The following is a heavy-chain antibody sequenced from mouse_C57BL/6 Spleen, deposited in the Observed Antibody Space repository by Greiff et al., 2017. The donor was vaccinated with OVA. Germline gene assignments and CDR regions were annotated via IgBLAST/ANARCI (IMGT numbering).Heavy chain of an antibody. D-gene: IGHD2-4*01. Sequence: QVHVKQPGTELVKPGASVKLSCKASGYTFTSYWMHWVKQRPGQGLEWIGNINPSNGGTNYNEKFKSKATLTVDKSSSTAYMQLSSLTSEDSAVSDCASGGLRVYCDYWGQGTTRTVSS. CDR2: INPSNGGT. CDR1: GYTFTSYW. CDR3: ASGGLRVYCDY. J-gene: IGHJ2*01. V-gene: IGHV1-53*01.